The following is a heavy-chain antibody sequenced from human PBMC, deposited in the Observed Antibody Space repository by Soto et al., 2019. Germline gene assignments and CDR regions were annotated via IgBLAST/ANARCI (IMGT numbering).Heavy chain of an antibody. CDR1: GGTLSSYA. Sequence: SVKGSCKASGGTLSSYAIGWVRQAPGQGLEWMGGIIPIFGTANYAQKFQGRVTITADESTSTAYMELSSLRSEDTAVYYCARGAKYYDILTGSPKGYYYGMDVWGQGTTVTVS. CDR2: IIPIFGTA. J-gene: IGHJ6*02. CDR3: ARGAKYYDILTGSPKGYYYGMDV. D-gene: IGHD3-9*01. V-gene: IGHV1-69*13.